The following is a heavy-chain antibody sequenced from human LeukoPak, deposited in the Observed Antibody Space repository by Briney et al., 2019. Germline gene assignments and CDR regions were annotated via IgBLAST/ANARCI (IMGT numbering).Heavy chain of an antibody. V-gene: IGHV3-30*03. J-gene: IGHJ6*02. CDR1: GFTFSSYG. Sequence: PGRSLRLSCAASGFTFSSYGMHWVRQAPGKGLEWVAVISYDGSNKYYADSVKGRFTISRDNSKNTLYLQMNSLRAEDTAVYYCARGLRQGYYYGMDVWGQGTTVTVSS. CDR2: ISYDGSNK. CDR3: ARGLRQGYYYGMDV.